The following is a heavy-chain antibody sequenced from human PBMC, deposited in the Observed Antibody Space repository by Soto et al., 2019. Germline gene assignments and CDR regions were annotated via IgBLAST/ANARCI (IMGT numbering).Heavy chain of an antibody. CDR1: GYTFTYYT. V-gene: IGHV1-3*01. Sequence: QVQLVQSGAEVKEPGASVKVSCKASGYTFTYYTIHWVRQAPGQGLEWMGSISSGNGNTKFSQKFQDRVTFTRDTSAGTAYMELGSLRSEDTAVYYCARKRQLVYFDYWCQGTLVTVSS. CDR2: ISSGNGNT. J-gene: IGHJ4*02. D-gene: IGHD6-6*01. CDR3: ARKRQLVYFDY.